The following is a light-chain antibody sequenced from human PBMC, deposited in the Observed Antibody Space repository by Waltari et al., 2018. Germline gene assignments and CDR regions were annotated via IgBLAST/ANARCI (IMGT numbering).Light chain of an antibody. CDR2: GAS. V-gene: IGKV3-20*01. Sequence: SCRASQSVGRTLAWYQQRPCQAPRLLMYGASIRAADIPDRFAGSGSGTDFSLTINRLEPEDFAVYYCQHYLRLPVSFGQGTKVEIK. J-gene: IGKJ1*01. CDR1: QSVGRT. CDR3: QHYLRLPVS.